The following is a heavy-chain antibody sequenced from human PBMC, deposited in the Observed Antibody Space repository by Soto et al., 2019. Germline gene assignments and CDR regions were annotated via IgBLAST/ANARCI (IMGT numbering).Heavy chain of an antibody. CDR3: ASDLWSGDYPQDIFDY. CDR2: ISSSGSTI. J-gene: IGHJ4*02. Sequence: QVQLVESGGGLVKPGGSLRLSCAASGFTFSDYYMSWIRQAPGKGLEWVSYISSSGSTIYYADSVKGRFTISRDNAKNSLYLQMNSLRAEDTAVYYCASDLWSGDYPQDIFDYWGQGTLVTVSS. CDR1: GFTFSDYY. D-gene: IGHD4-17*01. V-gene: IGHV3-11*01.